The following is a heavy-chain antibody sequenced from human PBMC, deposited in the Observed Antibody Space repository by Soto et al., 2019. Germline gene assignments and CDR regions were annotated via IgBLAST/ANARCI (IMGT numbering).Heavy chain of an antibody. Sequence: SETLSVTCAVYGGPFSGYYWSWIRQPPGKGLEWIGEINHSGSTNYNPSLKSRVTISVDTSKNQFSLKLSSVTAADTSVYYCARLGRRGKMVAPSYNRFAPWGQRPLVIV. CDR1: GGPFSGYY. J-gene: IGHJ5*02. CDR2: INHSGST. CDR3: ARLGRRGKMVAPSYNRFAP. D-gene: IGHD2-15*01. V-gene: IGHV4-34*01.